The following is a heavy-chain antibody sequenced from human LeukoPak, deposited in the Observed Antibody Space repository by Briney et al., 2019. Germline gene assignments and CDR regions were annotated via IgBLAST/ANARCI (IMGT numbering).Heavy chain of an antibody. D-gene: IGHD3-10*01. CDR3: ARSMAVSGFDY. CDR1: GSRFTTHW. CDR2: IYPRDSDT. J-gene: IGHJ4*02. Sequence: GGSLEISGQGSGSRFTTHWIGWVRHLPGKGLEWMGIIYPRDSDTRYRPSFQGQVTISADKSISTAYLQWSSLKASDTAMYYCARSMAVSGFDYWGQGTLVTVSS. V-gene: IGHV5-51*01.